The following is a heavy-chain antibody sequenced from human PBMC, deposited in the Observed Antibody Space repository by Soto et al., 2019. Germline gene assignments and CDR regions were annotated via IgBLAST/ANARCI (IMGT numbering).Heavy chain of an antibody. CDR2: ISYDGSNK. CDR3: ARPDYGDGYYFDY. Sequence: GGSLRLSCAASGFTFSSYGMHWVRQAPGKGLEWVAVISYDGSNKYYADSVKGRFTISRDNSKNTLYLQMNSLRAEDTAVYYCARPDYGDGYYFDYWGQGTLVTVSS. CDR1: GFTFSSYG. J-gene: IGHJ4*02. D-gene: IGHD4-17*01. V-gene: IGHV3-30*03.